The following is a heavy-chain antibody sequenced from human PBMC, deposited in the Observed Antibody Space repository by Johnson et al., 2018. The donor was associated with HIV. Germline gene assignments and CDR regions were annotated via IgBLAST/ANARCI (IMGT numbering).Heavy chain of an antibody. CDR3: ARDPFGALDGDAFDI. Sequence: QVQLVESGGGVVQPGRSLRLSCAASGFTFSSYAMHWVRQAPGQGLEWVAVISYVGSNKYYADSVKCRFTISRDNSKNTLYLQMNSLRAEDTAVYYCARDPFGALDGDAFDIWGQGTMVTVSS. D-gene: IGHD3-10*01. J-gene: IGHJ3*02. CDR2: ISYVGSNK. CDR1: GFTFSSYA. V-gene: IGHV3-30*04.